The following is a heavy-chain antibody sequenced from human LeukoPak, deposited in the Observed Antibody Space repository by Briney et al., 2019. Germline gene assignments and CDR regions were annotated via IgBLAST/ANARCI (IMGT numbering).Heavy chain of an antibody. CDR1: GFTFSSYE. V-gene: IGHV3-48*03. D-gene: IGHD6-13*01. Sequence: GGSLRLSCAASGFTFSSYEMNWVRQAPGKGLEWVSYISSSGSTIYYADSVKGRFTISRDNAKNSLYLQMNSLRAEDTAVYYRATTSSSSQNFDYWGQGTLVTVSS. CDR3: ATTSSSSQNFDY. CDR2: ISSSGSTI. J-gene: IGHJ4*02.